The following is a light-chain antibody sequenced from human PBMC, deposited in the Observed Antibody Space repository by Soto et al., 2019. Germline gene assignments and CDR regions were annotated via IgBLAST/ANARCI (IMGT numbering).Light chain of an antibody. J-gene: IGKJ1*01. Sequence: EIVLTQSPGTLSLSPGERATLSCRASQTVTNNYLAWYQQKPGQAPRLLIYGASSRATGIPDRFSGSGSGTDFTLTISRLESEDFAVYYCQQYGSSSPWTFGQGTKVEIK. V-gene: IGKV3-20*01. CDR1: QTVTNNY. CDR2: GAS. CDR3: QQYGSSSPWT.